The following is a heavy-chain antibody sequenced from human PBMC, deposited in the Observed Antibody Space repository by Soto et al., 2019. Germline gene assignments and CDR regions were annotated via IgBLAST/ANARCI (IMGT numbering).Heavy chain of an antibody. V-gene: IGHV4-34*01. CDR2: INHSGST. Sequence: SETLSLTCAVYGGSFSGYYWGGIRQPPGKGLEWIGEINHSGSTNYNPSLKSRVTISVDTSKNQFSLKLSSVTAADTAVYYCARPGQQQWLVRDGGRYGTWFDPWGQGTLVTVSS. CDR3: ARPGQQQWLVRDGGRYGTWFDP. J-gene: IGHJ5*02. CDR1: GGSFSGYY. D-gene: IGHD6-19*01.